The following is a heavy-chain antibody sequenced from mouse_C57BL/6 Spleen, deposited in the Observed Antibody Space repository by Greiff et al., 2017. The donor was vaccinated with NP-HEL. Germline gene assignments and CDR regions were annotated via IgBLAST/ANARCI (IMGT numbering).Heavy chain of an antibody. CDR3: ARKSTRASY. D-gene: IGHD3-1*01. Sequence: VQLQQSGAELVKPGASVKMSCKASGYTFTSYTMHWVKQRPGQGLEWIGYINPSSGYTKYNQKFKDKATLTADKSASTDYMQLSSLTSEDSAVYSVARKSTRASYWGQGPTLTVSS. J-gene: IGHJ2*01. V-gene: IGHV1-4*01. CDR2: INPSSGYT. CDR1: GYTFTSYT.